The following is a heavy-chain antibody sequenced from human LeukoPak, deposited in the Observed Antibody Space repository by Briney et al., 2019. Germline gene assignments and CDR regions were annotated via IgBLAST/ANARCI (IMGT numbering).Heavy chain of an antibody. J-gene: IGHJ3*02. V-gene: IGHV3-23*01. D-gene: IGHD3-10*02. CDR3: VKDIGYYYIHDAFDI. CDR2: ITDRGSST. CDR1: GFSYCSYT. Sequence: PGGSLRLSCVASGFSYCSYTMSWVRQAPGKGLGWVSTITDRGSSTFYADSVKGRFTISRDNSKNTLFLQMNSLRAEDTAIYYCVKDIGYYYIHDAFDIWGQGTVVAVSS.